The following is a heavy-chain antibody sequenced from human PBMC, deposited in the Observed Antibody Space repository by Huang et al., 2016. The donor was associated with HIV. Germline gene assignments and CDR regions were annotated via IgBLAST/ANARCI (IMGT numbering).Heavy chain of an antibody. V-gene: IGHV3-30*18. J-gene: IGHJ4*02. CDR1: GFPFRSYG. CDR3: AKGGSAAAVLDF. CDR2: ISYEGKTK. Sequence: QVQLVESGGGVVQPGRSLRISCAASGFPFRSYGMHWVRQAPGKGLEWVAVISYEGKTKYYADSVKGRFSISRDKSKTTVYLQLNSLRVEDTAVYYCAKGGSAAAVLDFWGQGTLVTVSS. D-gene: IGHD6-13*01.